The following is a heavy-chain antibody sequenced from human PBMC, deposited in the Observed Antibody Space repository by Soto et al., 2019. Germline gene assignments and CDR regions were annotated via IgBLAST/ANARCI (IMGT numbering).Heavy chain of an antibody. CDR3: ARVRYSYGILAFDY. CDR2: IIPIFGTA. CDR1: GGTFSSYA. D-gene: IGHD5-18*01. V-gene: IGHV1-69*06. J-gene: IGHJ4*02. Sequence: QVQLVQSGAEVKKPGSSVKVSCKASGGTFSSYAISWVRQAPGQGHEWMGGIIPIFGTANYEQKFQGRVTITADKSTSTAYMELSSLRSEDTAVYYCARVRYSYGILAFDYWGQGTLVTVSS.